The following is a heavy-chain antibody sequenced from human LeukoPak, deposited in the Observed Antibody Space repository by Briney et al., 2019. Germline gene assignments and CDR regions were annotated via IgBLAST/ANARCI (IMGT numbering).Heavy chain of an antibody. Sequence: PGGSLTLSCSASGFNFTASYMRWIRQFPGGCLEWISYISPRSYSTYYADSARGRFTIARHNSHNSLFLHMTGVRDDDSAIYYCARGKRTFDFWGQGTRVSVSS. D-gene: IGHD6-25*01. CDR2: ISPRSYST. J-gene: IGHJ4*02. V-gene: IGHV3-11*01. CDR3: ARGKRTFDF. CDR1: GFNFTASY.